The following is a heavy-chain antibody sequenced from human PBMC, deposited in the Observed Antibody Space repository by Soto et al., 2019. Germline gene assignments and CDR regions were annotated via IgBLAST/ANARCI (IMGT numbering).Heavy chain of an antibody. CDR3: AKERWERYGMDV. Sequence: EVQLLESGGGLVQPGGSLRLSCAASGFTFSSYAMSWVRQAPGKGLEWVSTISSSGGSTYYADSVKGRFTISRDNSKNMLYLQMNSLRAEDTAVYYCAKERWERYGMDVWGQGTTVTVSS. V-gene: IGHV3-23*01. CDR1: GFTFSSYA. J-gene: IGHJ6*02. D-gene: IGHD1-26*01. CDR2: ISSSGGST.